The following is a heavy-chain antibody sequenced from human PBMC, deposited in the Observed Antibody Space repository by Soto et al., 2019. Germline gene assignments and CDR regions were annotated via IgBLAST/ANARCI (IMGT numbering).Heavy chain of an antibody. CDR2: IYYDGTT. V-gene: IGHV4-39*01. CDR1: GGSINSHNYY. D-gene: IGHD2-15*01. J-gene: IGHJ4*02. CDR3: GKVVVAATRHTDFDS. Sequence: SETLSLTCTVSGGSINSHNYYWAWIRQPPGKGLAWIASIYYDGTTYYNTSLKSRVTISRDTSKNQFSLRLTSVTAADTAVYFCGKVVVAATRHTDFDSWGQGTLVTVPQ.